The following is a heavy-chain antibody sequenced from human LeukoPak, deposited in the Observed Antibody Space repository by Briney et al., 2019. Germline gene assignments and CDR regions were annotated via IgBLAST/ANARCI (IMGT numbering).Heavy chain of an antibody. D-gene: IGHD5-12*01. CDR3: ARVEASGYDYGAFDY. J-gene: IGHJ4*02. Sequence: GGSLRLSCAASGFTFNRYWMSWVRQAPGKELQWVANIKQGGSAKYYVDSVKGRFTISRDNAKNSLYLQMNSLRAEDTAVYYCARVEASGYDYGAFDYWGQGTLVTVSS. CDR1: GFTFNRYW. V-gene: IGHV3-7*01. CDR2: IKQGGSAK.